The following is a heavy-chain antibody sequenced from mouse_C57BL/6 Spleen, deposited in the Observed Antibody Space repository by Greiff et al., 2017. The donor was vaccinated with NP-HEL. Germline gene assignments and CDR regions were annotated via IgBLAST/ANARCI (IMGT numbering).Heavy chain of an antibody. V-gene: IGHV1-19*01. Sequence: EVQLQQSGPVLVKPGASVKMSCKASGYTFTDYYMNWVKQSHGKSLEWIGVINPYNGGTSYNQKFKGKATLTVDKSSSTAYMELNSLTSEDSAVYYCARDDLGNFDYWGQGTTLTVSS. J-gene: IGHJ2*01. CDR3: ARDDLGNFDY. CDR1: GYTFTDYY. CDR2: INPYNGGT. D-gene: IGHD2-4*01.